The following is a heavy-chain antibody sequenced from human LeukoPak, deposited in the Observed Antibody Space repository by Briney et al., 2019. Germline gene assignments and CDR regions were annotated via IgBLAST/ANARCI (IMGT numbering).Heavy chain of an antibody. J-gene: IGHJ4*02. D-gene: IGHD3-9*01. V-gene: IGHV4-39*07. Sequence: WVRQPPGKGLEWIGSIYYSGSTYYNPSLKSRVTISVDTSKNQFSLKLSSVTAADTAVYYCARDKTGNYYFDYWGQGTLVTVSS. CDR2: IYYSGST. CDR3: ARDKTGNYYFDY.